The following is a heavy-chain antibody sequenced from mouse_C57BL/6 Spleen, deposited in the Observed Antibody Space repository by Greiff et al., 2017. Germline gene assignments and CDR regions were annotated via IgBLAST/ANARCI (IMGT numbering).Heavy chain of an antibody. D-gene: IGHD1-1*01. V-gene: IGHV1-15*01. CDR3: TRYYYGSSWFAY. CDR2: IDPETGGT. J-gene: IGHJ3*01. CDR1: GYTFTDYE. Sequence: VQLKQSGAELVRPGASVTLSCKASGYTFTDYEMHWVKQTPVHGLEWIGAIDPETGGTAYNQKFKGKAILTADKSSSTAYMELRSLTSEDSAVXYCTRYYYGSSWFAYWGQGTLVTVSA.